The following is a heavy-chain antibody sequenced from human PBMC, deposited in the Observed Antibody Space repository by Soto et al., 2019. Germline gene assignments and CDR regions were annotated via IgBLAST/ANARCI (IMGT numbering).Heavy chain of an antibody. V-gene: IGHV1-46*01. CDR2: IKPSGGST. J-gene: IGHJ4*02. CDR1: GYTFTSYY. Sequence: QVQLVQSGAEVKKPGASVKVSCKASGYTFTSYYMHWVRQAPGQGLEWMGIIKPSGGSTRNAQKFEGRFTMTSDTSTSTVYMELSRLRAEDTAVYCCTRNYYDSSGYYYVPFDYWGQGTLVTVSS. CDR3: TRNYYDSSGYYYVPFDY. D-gene: IGHD3-22*01.